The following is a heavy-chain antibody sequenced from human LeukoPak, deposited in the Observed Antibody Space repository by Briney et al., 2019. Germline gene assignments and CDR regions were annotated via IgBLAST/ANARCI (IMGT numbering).Heavy chain of an antibody. Sequence: GGSLRLSCAASGFTFSNYGMHWVRQAPGKGLEWVAVIWYDGSNKYYADSVGRFTISRDNSKNTLYLQMNSLRAEDTAVYYCRVAAPGTDYWGQGTLVTVSS. CDR3: RVAAPGTDY. D-gene: IGHD6-13*01. V-gene: IGHV3-33*01. CDR1: GFTFSNYG. J-gene: IGHJ4*02. CDR2: IWYDGSNK.